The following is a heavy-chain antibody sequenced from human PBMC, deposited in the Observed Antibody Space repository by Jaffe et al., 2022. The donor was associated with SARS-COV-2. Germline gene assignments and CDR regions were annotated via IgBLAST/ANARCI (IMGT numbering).Heavy chain of an antibody. Sequence: QVQLVQSGAEVKKPGASVKVSCKASGYTFTSYAMHWVRQAPGQRLEWMGWINAGNGNTKYSQKFQGRVTITRDTSASTAYMELSSLRSEDTAVYYCARARNWNYVYYYYGMDVWGQGTTVTVSS. CDR2: INAGNGNT. CDR1: GYTFTSYA. V-gene: IGHV1-3*01. D-gene: IGHD1-7*01. CDR3: ARARNWNYVYYYYGMDV. J-gene: IGHJ6*02.